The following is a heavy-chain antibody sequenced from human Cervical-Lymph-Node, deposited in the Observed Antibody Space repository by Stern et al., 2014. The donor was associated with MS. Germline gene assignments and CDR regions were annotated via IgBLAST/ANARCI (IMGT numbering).Heavy chain of an antibody. D-gene: IGHD6-19*01. J-gene: IGHJ3*02. CDR1: GGSISSYY. Sequence: QVQLQESGPGLVKPSETLSLTCTVSGGSISSYYWSWIRQPPGKGLEWLGYIYYSGSTNYNPSLTSRVTISGDASKNQFSLKLSSVTAADTAVYYCARTRYNSGWDAFDIWGQGTMVTVSS. CDR2: IYYSGST. CDR3: ARTRYNSGWDAFDI. V-gene: IGHV4-59*01.